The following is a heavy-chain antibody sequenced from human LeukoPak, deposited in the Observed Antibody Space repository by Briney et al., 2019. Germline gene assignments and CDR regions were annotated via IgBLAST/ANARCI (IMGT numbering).Heavy chain of an antibody. D-gene: IGHD2-8*01. CDR2: ISSSGSTI. V-gene: IGHV3-11*01. Sequence: PGGSLRLSCAASGFTFSDYYMSWIRQAPGKGLEWVSYISSSGSTIYYADSVKGRFTISRDNAKNSLYLQMNSLRAEDTAVYYCASGVTVYYYYGMDVWGQGNTVTVSS. CDR3: ASGVTVYYYYGMDV. J-gene: IGHJ6*02. CDR1: GFTFSDYY.